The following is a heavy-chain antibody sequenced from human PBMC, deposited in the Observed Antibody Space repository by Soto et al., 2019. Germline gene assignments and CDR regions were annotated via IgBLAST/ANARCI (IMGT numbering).Heavy chain of an antibody. CDR3: ARGGAWTPEGLGY. J-gene: IGHJ4*02. Sequence: QVQLVESWGGVVQPGRSLRLACAAAGFTFTNFAMHWVRQAPGKGREWMAVISSDVVNNYYAESVKGRFTSSRDNSKNTLYLQMNSLRTEDTAVYYCARGGAWTPEGLGYWGQGTLVTVSS. CDR1: GFTFTNFA. V-gene: IGHV3-30-3*01. D-gene: IGHD2-15*01. CDR2: ISSDVVNN.